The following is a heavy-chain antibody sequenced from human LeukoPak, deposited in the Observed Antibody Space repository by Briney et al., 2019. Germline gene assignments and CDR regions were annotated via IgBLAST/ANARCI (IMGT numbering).Heavy chain of an antibody. J-gene: IGHJ4*02. CDR3: ARAEHYYDSSGYRLDY. D-gene: IGHD3-22*01. CDR2: IIPIFGTA. CDR1: GGTFSSYA. Sequence: SSVKVSCKASGGTFSSYAISWVRQAPGQGLEWMGGIIPIFGTANYAQKFQGRVTITTDESTSTAYMELSSLRSEDTAVYYCARAEHYYDSSGYRLDYWGQGTLVTVSS. V-gene: IGHV1-69*05.